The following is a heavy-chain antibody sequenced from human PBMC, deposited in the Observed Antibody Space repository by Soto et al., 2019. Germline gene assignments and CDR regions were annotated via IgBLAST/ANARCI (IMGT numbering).Heavy chain of an antibody. CDR3: AKAGYCSGGSCPHFDY. CDR2: ISNDRSNK. D-gene: IGHD2-15*01. Sequence: QVQLVESGGGVVQPGRSLRLSCAVTGLTFRSYGMHWVRQAPDKGLEWVAFISNDRSNKYYGDSVKGRFTISRDNSKNTFYLQMDSLRHEDTAVYYCAKAGYCSGGSCPHFDYWGQGTLVTVSS. J-gene: IGHJ4*02. CDR1: GLTFRSYG. V-gene: IGHV3-30*18.